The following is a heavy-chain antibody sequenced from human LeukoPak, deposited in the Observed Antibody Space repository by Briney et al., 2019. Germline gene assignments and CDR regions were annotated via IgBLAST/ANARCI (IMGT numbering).Heavy chain of an antibody. J-gene: IGHJ4*02. CDR2: ISSSSYI. D-gene: IGHD5-18*01. CDR1: GFIFSDYY. CDR3: ARDLPDAYSYGYGY. V-gene: IGHV3-69-1*01. Sequence: GGSLRLSCAASGFIFSDYYMSWIRQAPGKGLEWVSSISSSSYIYYADSVKGRFTISRDNAKNSLYLQMNSLRAEDTAVYYCARDLPDAYSYGYGYWGQGTLVTVSS.